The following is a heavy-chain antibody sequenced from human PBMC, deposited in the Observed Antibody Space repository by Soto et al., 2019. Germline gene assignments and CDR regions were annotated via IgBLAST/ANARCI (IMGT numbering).Heavy chain of an antibody. CDR2: IYYSGST. V-gene: IGHV4-30-4*01. D-gene: IGHD3-3*01. J-gene: IGHJ3*02. Sequence: QVQLQESGPGLVKPSQTLYLTCTVSGGSISSGDYYWSWIRQPPGKGLEWIGYIYYSGSTYYNPSLKSRVTISVDTSKNQFSLKLSSVTAADTAVYYCASSITIFGVVSSAFDIWGQGTMVTVSS. CDR1: GGSISSGDYY. CDR3: ASSITIFGVVSSAFDI.